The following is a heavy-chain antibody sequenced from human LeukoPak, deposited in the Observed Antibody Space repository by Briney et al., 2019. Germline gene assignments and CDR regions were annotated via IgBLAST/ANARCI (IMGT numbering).Heavy chain of an antibody. Sequence: SETLSLTCTVSGGSISSYSWSWIRQPPGKELEWIGYIYYTGSTNYNPSLKTRVTISVDTSKNQFSLKLTSVTAADTAVYYCARGEYSYGYHYYYMDVWGKGTTVTISS. J-gene: IGHJ6*03. D-gene: IGHD5-18*01. CDR2: IYYTGST. CDR3: ARGEYSYGYHYYYMDV. CDR1: GGSISSYS. V-gene: IGHV4-59*01.